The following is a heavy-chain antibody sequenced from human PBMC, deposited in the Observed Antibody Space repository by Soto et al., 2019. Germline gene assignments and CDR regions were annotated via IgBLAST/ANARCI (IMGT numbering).Heavy chain of an antibody. V-gene: IGHV3-74*01. J-gene: IGHJ4*02. CDR1: GFTYSSYS. Sequence: EVQLVESGGGLVQPGGSLRLSCAASGFTYSSYSMHWVRQVPGQGLEWVSRINGDGTGIGYADSVKGRFTISRDNAKNTLHLQMNSLRVEDTAVYDCARDGAGDADNWGQGTLVTVSS. D-gene: IGHD2-21*01. CDR2: INGDGTGI. CDR3: ARDGAGDADN.